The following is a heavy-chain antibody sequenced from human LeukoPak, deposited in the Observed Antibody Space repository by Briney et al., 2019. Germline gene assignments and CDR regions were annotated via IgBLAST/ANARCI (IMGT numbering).Heavy chain of an antibody. Sequence: XXSLRLSCAASGFTVSSNYMSWVRQAPGKGLEWVSVIYSGGSTYYADSVKGRFTISRDNSKNTLYLQMNSLRAEDTAVYYCARNPAEGSGYYQGYYYGMDVWGQGTTVTVSS. V-gene: IGHV3-53*05. CDR1: GFTVSSNY. CDR3: ARNPAEGSGYYQGYYYGMDV. J-gene: IGHJ6*02. D-gene: IGHD3-22*01. CDR2: IYSGGST.